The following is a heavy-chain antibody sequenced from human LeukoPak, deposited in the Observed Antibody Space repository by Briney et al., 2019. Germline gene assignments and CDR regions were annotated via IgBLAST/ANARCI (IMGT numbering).Heavy chain of an antibody. CDR2: IIPIFGTA. J-gene: IGHJ4*02. CDR1: GGTFNTYT. D-gene: IGHD1-14*01. Sequence: ASVKVSCKASGGTFNTYTIIWVRQAPGQGLEWMGGIIPIFGTANYAKKFQDRVTITADESTSAVYMELNSLRSEDTAVYYCARDKTGNLQFHYWGQGTLVTVSS. V-gene: IGHV1-69*13. CDR3: ARDKTGNLQFHY.